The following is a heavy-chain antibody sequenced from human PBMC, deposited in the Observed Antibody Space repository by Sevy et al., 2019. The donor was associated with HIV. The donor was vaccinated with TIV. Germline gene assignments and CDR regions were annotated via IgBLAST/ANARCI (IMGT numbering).Heavy chain of an antibody. CDR3: ARRRGFGELLGLGY. D-gene: IGHD3-10*01. Sequence: ASVKVSCRTSGYTFTTCDINWVRQATGQGLEWMGWMNPSRGNTGSAQKFQGRLTMTRDTSTSTAYMELSSLESQDTAVYYCARRRGFGELLGLGYWGQGTLVTVSS. V-gene: IGHV1-8*01. CDR1: GYTFTTCD. J-gene: IGHJ4*02. CDR2: MNPSRGNT.